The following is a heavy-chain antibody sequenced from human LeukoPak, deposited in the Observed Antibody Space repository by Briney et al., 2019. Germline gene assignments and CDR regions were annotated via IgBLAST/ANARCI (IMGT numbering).Heavy chain of an antibody. CDR2: ISSSSTYI. CDR1: EFTFSSYS. Sequence: GGSLRLSCAASEFTFSSYSMNWVRQAPGKGLEWVSSISSSSTYIYYADSLKGRFTISRDNAKNSLYLHMNSLRAEDTAVYYCARGTSGSYPNDAFDVWGQGTMLTVSS. J-gene: IGHJ3*01. CDR3: ARGTSGSYPNDAFDV. D-gene: IGHD1-26*01. V-gene: IGHV3-21*01.